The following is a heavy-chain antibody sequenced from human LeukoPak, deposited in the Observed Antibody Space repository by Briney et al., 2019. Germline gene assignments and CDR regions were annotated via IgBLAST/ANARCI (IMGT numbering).Heavy chain of an antibody. J-gene: IGHJ4*02. CDR2: INHSGSSI. CDR3: AKERATTTAFDY. CDR1: GFTVSSNY. V-gene: IGHV3-53*01. D-gene: IGHD1/OR15-1a*01. Sequence: GGSLRLSCAASGFTVSSNYMSWVRQAPGKGLEWVSIINHSGSSIYYADSVKGRFTISRDNSKNTVYLQMNSLRVEDTAVYYCAKERATTTAFDYWGQGTLVTVSS.